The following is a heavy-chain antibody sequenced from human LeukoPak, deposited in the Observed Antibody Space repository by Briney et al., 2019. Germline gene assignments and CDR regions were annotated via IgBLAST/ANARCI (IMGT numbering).Heavy chain of an antibody. V-gene: IGHV4-59*01. CDR2: IYYTGST. CDR1: GGSISSYY. Sequence: SETLSLTCTVSGGSISSYYWSWIRQPPGKGLESIGYIYYTGSTNYNPSLKGRVTISVDTSKSQVSLILTSVNAADTAVYYCVRGGWSLDYWGQGILVTVSS. J-gene: IGHJ4*02. D-gene: IGHD6-19*01. CDR3: VRGGWSLDY.